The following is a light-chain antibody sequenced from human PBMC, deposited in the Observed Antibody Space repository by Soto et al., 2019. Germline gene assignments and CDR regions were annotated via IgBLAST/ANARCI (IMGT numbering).Light chain of an antibody. CDR3: QQYNNWPQT. CDR1: QDIRSA. CDR2: DAS. Sequence: TPSPSSLSGSVVYMVTSTCRASQDIRSALAWYQHKPGQAPRLLISDASNRATGIPARFSGSGSGTDFTLTISSLEPEDFAVYYCQQYNNWPQTFGQGTKVDI. V-gene: IGKV3-11*01. J-gene: IGKJ1*01.